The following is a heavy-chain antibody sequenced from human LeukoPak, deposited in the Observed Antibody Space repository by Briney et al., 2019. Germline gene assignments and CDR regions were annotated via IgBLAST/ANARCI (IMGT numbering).Heavy chain of an antibody. CDR2: IYYSGST. J-gene: IGHJ4*02. Sequence: SETLSLTCTVSGGSISSGDHYWSWIRQHPGKGLEWIGYIYYSGSTYYTPSLKSRVTISVDTSKNQFSLKLSSVTAADTAVYYCARRKSGYSSGWYFFDYWGQGTLVTVSS. CDR1: GGSISSGDHY. D-gene: IGHD6-19*01. CDR3: ARRKSGYSSGWYFFDY. V-gene: IGHV4-30-4*08.